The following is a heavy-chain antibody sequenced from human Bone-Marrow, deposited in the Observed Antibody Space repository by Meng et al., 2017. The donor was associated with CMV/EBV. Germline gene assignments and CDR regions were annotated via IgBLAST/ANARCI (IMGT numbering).Heavy chain of an antibody. CDR1: GFTFSSYS. CDR3: ARTAAAAKTNYFDY. V-gene: IGHV3-21*05. Sequence: GAAGGGVDEAGGSLRLYCAASGFTFSSYSMNWVRQASGKGLEWVAFISSSSSYTKYADSVKGRFTISRDTAKNSVYMQMISLRAEDTAVYYCARTAAAAKTNYFDYWGQGTLVTVSS. CDR2: ISSSSSYT. J-gene: IGHJ4*02. D-gene: IGHD6-13*01.